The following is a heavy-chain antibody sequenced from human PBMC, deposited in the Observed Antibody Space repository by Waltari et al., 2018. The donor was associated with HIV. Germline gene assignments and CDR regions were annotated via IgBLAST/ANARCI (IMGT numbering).Heavy chain of an antibody. J-gene: IGHJ6*02. CDR2: MNPNSRNT. Sequence: QVPLLQSGAEVKKPGASVKVSCKASGYTFTNYDINWVRQAPVHGLEWLGWMNPNSRNTSYAQKCQGRVTMTMNTSISTAYMELSSLRYEDTALYYCARCQRGGRINYADRTSYYSGMDVWGQGTTVTVSS. V-gene: IGHV1-8*01. D-gene: IGHD3-10*01. CDR1: GYTFTNYD. CDR3: ARCQRGGRINYADRTSYYSGMDV.